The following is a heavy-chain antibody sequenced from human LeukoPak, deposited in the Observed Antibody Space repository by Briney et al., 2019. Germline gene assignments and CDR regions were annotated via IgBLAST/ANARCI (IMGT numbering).Heavy chain of an antibody. Sequence: PGRSLRPSCAASGFTYSSYAMSWVRQAPGKGLEWVSAISGSGGSTYYADSVKGRFTISRDNSKNTLYLQMNSLRAEDTAVYYCAKDLKPHYYDYVDYWGQGTLVTVSS. D-gene: IGHD3-16*01. J-gene: IGHJ4*02. CDR2: ISGSGGST. CDR1: GFTYSSYA. CDR3: AKDLKPHYYDYVDY. V-gene: IGHV3-23*01.